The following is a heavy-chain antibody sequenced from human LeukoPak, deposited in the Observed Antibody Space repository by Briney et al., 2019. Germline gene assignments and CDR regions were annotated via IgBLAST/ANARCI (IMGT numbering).Heavy chain of an antibody. D-gene: IGHD1-26*01. CDR3: ARRSGSFQGDYNFDY. J-gene: IGHJ4*02. CDR2: IYPGDSDT. V-gene: IGHV5-51*01. Sequence: GESLKISCKGSGYIFTSYWVAWVRQMPGKGLEWMGIIYPGDSDTRYSPSFQGQVTISADKSISTAYLQWSSLKASDTAMYYCARRSGSFQGDYNFDYWGQGTLVTVSS. CDR1: GYIFTSYW.